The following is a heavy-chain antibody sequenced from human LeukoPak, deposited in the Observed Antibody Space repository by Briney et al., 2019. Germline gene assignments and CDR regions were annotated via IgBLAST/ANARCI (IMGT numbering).Heavy chain of an antibody. D-gene: IGHD1-26*01. CDR3: ARRSGSFQGDYNFDY. J-gene: IGHJ4*02. CDR2: IYPGDSDT. V-gene: IGHV5-51*01. Sequence: GESLKISCKGSGYIFTSYWVAWVRQMPGKGLEWMGIIYPGDSDTRYSPSFQGQVTISADKSISTAYLQWSSLKASDTAMYYCARRSGSFQGDYNFDYWGQGTLVTVSS. CDR1: GYIFTSYW.